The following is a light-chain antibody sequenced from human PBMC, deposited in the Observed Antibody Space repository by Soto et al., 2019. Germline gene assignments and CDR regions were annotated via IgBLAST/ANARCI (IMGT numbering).Light chain of an antibody. V-gene: IGKV1-17*02. CDR2: ATS. CDR1: QGIGSD. J-gene: IGKJ1*01. Sequence: DIQMTQSPSSLSASVGDRVTITCRASQGIGSDAGWYQQKPGQPPKRLMYATSILQSGIPSRFSGGGSRTEFTLTISNLQPEDFATYYCVQHYNYPRTFGQGTRVEMK. CDR3: VQHYNYPRT.